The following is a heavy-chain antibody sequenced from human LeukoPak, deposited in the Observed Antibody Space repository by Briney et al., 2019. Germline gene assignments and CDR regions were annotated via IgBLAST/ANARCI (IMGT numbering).Heavy chain of an antibody. J-gene: IGHJ4*02. CDR2: IYPDDSDT. CDR3: ARHRKDIGFDS. CDR1: GYSFSSYW. Sequence: GESLKISCKGSGYSFSSYWIGWVRQMPGKGLEWMGIIYPDDSDTRYSPSFQGQVTISADKSISTAYLQWSSLKASDTTMYYCARHRKDIGFDSWGQGTLVTVSS. V-gene: IGHV5-51*01. D-gene: IGHD2-15*01.